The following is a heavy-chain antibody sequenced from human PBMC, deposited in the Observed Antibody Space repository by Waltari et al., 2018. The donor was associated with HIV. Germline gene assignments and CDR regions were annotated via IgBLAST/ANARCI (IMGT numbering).Heavy chain of an antibody. V-gene: IGHV3-13*01. D-gene: IGHD1-26*01. Sequence: EVQLVESGGGLVQPGGSLRLSCAASGFTFSTSDRHWVRQATGKGLEWVSTIVPAGDTYYPGSGKGRFTISRENAKNSLYLQMNSLRAEDTAVDYCAALGSFYSWGQGTLVTVSS. CDR3: AALGSFYS. J-gene: IGHJ5*01. CDR1: GFTFSTSD. CDR2: IVPAGDT.